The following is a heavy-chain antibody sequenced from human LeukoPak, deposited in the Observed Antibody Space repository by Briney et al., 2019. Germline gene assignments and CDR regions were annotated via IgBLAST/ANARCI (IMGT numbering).Heavy chain of an antibody. J-gene: IGHJ4*02. D-gene: IGHD5-12*01. CDR1: GFTFSSYS. CDR2: ISSSSSYI. V-gene: IGHV3-21*01. Sequence: GGSRRLSCAASGFTFSSYSMNWVRQAPGKGLEWVSSISSSSSYIYYADSVKGRFTISRDNAKNSLYLQMNSLRAEDTAVYYCARDKEIVAVSFDYWGQGTLVTVSS. CDR3: ARDKEIVAVSFDY.